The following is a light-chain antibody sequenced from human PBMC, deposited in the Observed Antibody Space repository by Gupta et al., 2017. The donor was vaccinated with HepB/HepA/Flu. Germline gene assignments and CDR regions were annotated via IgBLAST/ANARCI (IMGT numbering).Light chain of an antibody. J-gene: IGLJ2*01. Sequence: QLVLTLSPSASASLGSPVRLTCALSSGHIDYPIAWHQEQPEQGPRYLLKLNSDGCHSKGEGLPDCFSGSRSGAERYITISSLQSEDEDDYYCQTWGTDIQLFGGGTKLTVL. CDR3: QTWGTDIQL. V-gene: IGLV4-69*01. CDR1: SGHIDYP. CDR2: LNSDGCH.